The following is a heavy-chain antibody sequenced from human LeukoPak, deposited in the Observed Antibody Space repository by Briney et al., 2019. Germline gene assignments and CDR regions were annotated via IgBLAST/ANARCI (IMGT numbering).Heavy chain of an antibody. J-gene: IGHJ4*02. D-gene: IGHD5-18*01. CDR1: GYTFTGYY. Sequence: ASVKVSCKASGYTFTGYYMHWVRQAPGQGLEWMGWINPNSGGTNYAQKFQGWVTMTRDTSISTAYMELSRLRSDDTAVYYCARDEEDSYGVDYWGQGTLVTVSS. CDR3: ARDEEDSYGVDY. CDR2: INPNSGGT. V-gene: IGHV1-2*04.